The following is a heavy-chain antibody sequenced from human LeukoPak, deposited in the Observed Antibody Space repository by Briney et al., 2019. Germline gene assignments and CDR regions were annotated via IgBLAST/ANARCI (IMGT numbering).Heavy chain of an antibody. CDR3: ARGRSGSRGWFDP. J-gene: IGHJ5*02. CDR1: GYTFTGFY. Sequence: GASVKVSCKASGYTFTGFYMHWVRQAPGQGLEWMGWINPNSGGTNYAQKFQGRVTMTRDTSISTAYMELSRLRSDDTAVYYCARGRSGSRGWFDPWGQGTLVTVSS. V-gene: IGHV1-2*02. CDR2: INPNSGGT. D-gene: IGHD3-10*01.